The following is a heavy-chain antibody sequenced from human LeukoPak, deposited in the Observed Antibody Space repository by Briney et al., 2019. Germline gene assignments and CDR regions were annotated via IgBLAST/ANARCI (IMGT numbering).Heavy chain of an antibody. CDR1: GGTFSSYA. CDR2: ISTYNGNT. CDR3: ARGRGDYVDY. J-gene: IGHJ4*02. Sequence: ASVKVSCKASGGTFSSYAISWVRQAPGQGLEWMGWISTYNGNTNYAQKLQGRVTMTTDTSTSTAYMELRSLRSDDTAVYYCARGRGDYVDYWGQGTLVTVSS. D-gene: IGHD3-10*01. V-gene: IGHV1-18*01.